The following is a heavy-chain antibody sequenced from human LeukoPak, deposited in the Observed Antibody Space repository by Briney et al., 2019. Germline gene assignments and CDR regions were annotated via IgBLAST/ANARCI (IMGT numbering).Heavy chain of an antibody. Sequence: VASVKVSCKASGGTFSSYAISWVRQAPGQGLEWMGGIIPIFGTANYAQKFQGRVTITMDESTSAAYMELSSLRSEDTAVYYCARTYSSGNYFDYWGQGTLVTVSS. CDR1: GGTFSSYA. D-gene: IGHD6-19*01. J-gene: IGHJ4*02. CDR3: ARTYSSGNYFDY. V-gene: IGHV1-69*05. CDR2: IIPIFGTA.